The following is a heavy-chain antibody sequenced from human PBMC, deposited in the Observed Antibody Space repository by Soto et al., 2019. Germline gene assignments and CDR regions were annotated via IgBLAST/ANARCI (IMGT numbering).Heavy chain of an antibody. V-gene: IGHV3-66*01. J-gene: IGHJ6*02. D-gene: IGHD3-10*01. CDR1: GFTVSSNY. CDR3: ARTLFGSGSYNYYGMDV. Sequence: EVQLVESGGGLVQPGGSLRLSCAASGFTVSSNYMTWVRQAPGKGLECVSVIYSGGSTYYADSVKGRFTMSRDSSKNTXYLQMNSLRADDTAVYHCARTLFGSGSYNYYGMDVWGQGTTVTVSS. CDR2: IYSGGST.